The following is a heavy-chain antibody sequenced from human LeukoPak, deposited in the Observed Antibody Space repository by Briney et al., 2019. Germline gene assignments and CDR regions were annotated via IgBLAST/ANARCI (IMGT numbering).Heavy chain of an antibody. V-gene: IGHV4-39*07. CDR3: ARGRIVGALLAFDI. CDR2: VFYNGAT. Sequence: SETLSLTCIVSGGSISSSIYYWAWVRQPPGKGLEWIGTVFYNGATQYSPSLRSRVTISIDTSTNQFSLKLTSVTAADTALYYCARGRIVGALLAFDIWGQGTMVTVSS. CDR1: GGSISSSIYY. D-gene: IGHD1-26*01. J-gene: IGHJ3*02.